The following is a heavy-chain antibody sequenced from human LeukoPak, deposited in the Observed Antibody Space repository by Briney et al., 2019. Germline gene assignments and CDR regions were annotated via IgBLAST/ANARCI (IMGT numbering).Heavy chain of an antibody. Sequence: GGSLRLSCAASGFTFSSYAMHWVRQAPGKGLEYVSAISSNGGSTYYANSVKGRFTISRDNAKNSLYLQMNSLRAEDTAVYYCARVRITFGGVIVFDYWGQGTLVTVSS. CDR2: ISSNGGST. J-gene: IGHJ4*02. D-gene: IGHD3-16*02. V-gene: IGHV3-64*01. CDR1: GFTFSSYA. CDR3: ARVRITFGGVIVFDY.